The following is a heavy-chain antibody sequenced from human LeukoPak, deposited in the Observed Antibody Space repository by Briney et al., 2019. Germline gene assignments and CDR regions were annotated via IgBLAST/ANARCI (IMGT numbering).Heavy chain of an antibody. V-gene: IGHV3-30-3*01. Sequence: GGSLSLSCEASGFTFSSYAMHWVRQAPGKGREWVAVISYDGSNKYYADSVKGRFTISRDNSKNTLYLQMNSLRAEDTAVYYCARERSYLFDYWGQGTLVTVSS. D-gene: IGHD1-26*01. CDR2: ISYDGSNK. CDR1: GFTFSSYA. CDR3: ARERSYLFDY. J-gene: IGHJ4*02.